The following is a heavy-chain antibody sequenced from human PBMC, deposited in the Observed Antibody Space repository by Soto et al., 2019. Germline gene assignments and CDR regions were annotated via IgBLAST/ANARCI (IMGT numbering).Heavy chain of an antibody. CDR1: GFTFSSYA. V-gene: IGHV3-23*01. J-gene: IGHJ3*02. CDR2: ISGSGGST. D-gene: IGHD2-15*01. Sequence: GESLKISCAASGFTFSSYAMSWVRQAPGKGLEWVSAISGSGGSTYYADSVKGRFTISRDNSKNTLYLQMNSLRAEDTAVYYCAKYTRSGGSCYGCDAFDIWGQGTMVTVSS. CDR3: AKYTRSGGSCYGCDAFDI.